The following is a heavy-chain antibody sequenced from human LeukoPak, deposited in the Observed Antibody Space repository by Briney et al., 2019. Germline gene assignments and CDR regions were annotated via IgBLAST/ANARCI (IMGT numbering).Heavy chain of an antibody. Sequence: PSETLSLTCTVSGGSINSYYWSWIRQPPGKGLEWIGYIYASGSTNYNPSLKSRVTISVDTSKNQFSLRLSSVTAADTAVYYCARGGGASYIPTWGQGTLVTVSS. CDR1: GGSINSYY. CDR3: ARGGGASYIPT. V-gene: IGHV4-4*09. D-gene: IGHD1-26*01. CDR2: IYASGST. J-gene: IGHJ5*02.